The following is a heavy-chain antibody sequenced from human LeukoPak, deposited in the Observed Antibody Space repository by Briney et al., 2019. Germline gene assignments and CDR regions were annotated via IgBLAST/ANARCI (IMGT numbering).Heavy chain of an antibody. J-gene: IGHJ2*01. D-gene: IGHD1-7*01. CDR1: GGPISDYY. Sequence: PSETLSLTSSVSGGPISDYYWSWIWQSPAEGLEWIGYIYYRGGTGDTNYNPSLNIGVTISGHTSKNQFSPKLSSVTAADTAVYYRARGTTRWYFDLWGRGTLVTVSS. V-gene: IGHV4-59*01. CDR2: IYYRGGTGDT. CDR3: ARGTTRWYFDL.